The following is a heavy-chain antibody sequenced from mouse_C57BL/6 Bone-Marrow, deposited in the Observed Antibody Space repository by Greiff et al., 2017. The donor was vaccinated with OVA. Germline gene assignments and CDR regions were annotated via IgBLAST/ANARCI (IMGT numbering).Heavy chain of an antibody. J-gene: IGHJ1*03. CDR3: APYDGYYVDFDV. CDR1: GYTFTSYW. V-gene: IGHV1-59*01. Sequence: VQLQQSGAELVRPGTSVKLSCKASGYTFTSYWMHWVKQRPGQGLERIGVIDPSDSYTNYNQKFKGKATLTVDTSSSTAYMQLSSLSSEDSAVYYCAPYDGYYVDFDVWGTGTTVTVSS. CDR2: IDPSDSYT. D-gene: IGHD2-3*01.